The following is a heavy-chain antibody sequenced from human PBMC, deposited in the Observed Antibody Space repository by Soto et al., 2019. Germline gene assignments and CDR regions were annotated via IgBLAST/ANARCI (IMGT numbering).Heavy chain of an antibody. CDR3: AKARGANNWANYYGLDV. CDR1: GFIFANYG. J-gene: IGHJ6*02. Sequence: GGSLRLSCAASGFIFANYGMHWVRQAPGKWLEWVALITYEGSNKYYADAVKGRFTISRDNAKNMVSLQMDSLRAEDTAVYYCAKARGANNWANYYGLDVWGQGXTVTVSS. CDR2: ITYEGSNK. D-gene: IGHD1-1*01. V-gene: IGHV3-30*18.